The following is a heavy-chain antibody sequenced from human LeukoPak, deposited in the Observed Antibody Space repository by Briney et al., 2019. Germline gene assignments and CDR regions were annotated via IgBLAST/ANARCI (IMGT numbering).Heavy chain of an antibody. D-gene: IGHD3-3*01. V-gene: IGHV4-59*01. CDR3: ARVYYDFWSGYYTEEYYFDY. CDR1: GGSISSYY. CDR2: IYYSGST. J-gene: IGHJ4*02. Sequence: SETLSLTCTVSGGSISSYYRSWIRQPPGKGLEWIGYIYYSGSTNYNPSLKSRVTISVDTSKNQFSLKLSSVTAADTAVYYCARVYYDFWSGYYTEEYYFDYWGQGTLVTVSS.